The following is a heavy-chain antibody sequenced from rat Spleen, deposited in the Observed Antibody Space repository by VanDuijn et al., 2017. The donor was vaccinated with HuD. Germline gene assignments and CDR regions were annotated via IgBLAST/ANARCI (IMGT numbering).Heavy chain of an antibody. Sequence: QVQLKESGPGLVQPSQTLSLTCTVSGFSLTSYHVHWVRQPPGKGLEWMGIMWSDGDTSYNSALKSRLSISRDTSKSQIYLKMNSLQTEDTAIYFCTGSMYTTNYYYGDWFAYWGQGTLVTVSS. J-gene: IGHJ3*01. CDR2: MWSDGDT. CDR1: GFSLTSYH. D-gene: IGHD1-6*01. V-gene: IGHV2-32*01. CDR3: TGSMYTTNYYYGDWFAY.